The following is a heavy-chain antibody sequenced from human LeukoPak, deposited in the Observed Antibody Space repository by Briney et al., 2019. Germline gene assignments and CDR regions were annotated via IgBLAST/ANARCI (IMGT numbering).Heavy chain of an antibody. CDR1: GYTFTSYD. CDR3: ARYAARPEDYFGMDV. J-gene: IGHJ6*02. Sequence: ASVKVSCKASGYTFTSYDINWVRQGTGQGLEWMGWMNPNSGNTGYAQKFQGRVTMTRKTSISTAYMELSSLRSEDTAVYYCARYAARPEDYFGMDVWGQGTTVTVSS. D-gene: IGHD6-6*01. V-gene: IGHV1-8*01. CDR2: MNPNSGNT.